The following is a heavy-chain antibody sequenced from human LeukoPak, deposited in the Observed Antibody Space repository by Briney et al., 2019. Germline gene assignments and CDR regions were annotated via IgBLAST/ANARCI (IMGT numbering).Heavy chain of an antibody. Sequence: GGSLRLSCAASGFTFSSYGMSWVRQAPGKGLEWVSAISGSGGSTYYADSVKGRFTISRDNSKNTLYLQMNSLRAEDTAVYYCAKVRDYYDSSGYYWEFDYWGQGTLVTVSS. D-gene: IGHD3-22*01. V-gene: IGHV3-23*01. CDR1: GFTFSSYG. CDR2: ISGSGGST. J-gene: IGHJ4*02. CDR3: AKVRDYYDSSGYYWEFDY.